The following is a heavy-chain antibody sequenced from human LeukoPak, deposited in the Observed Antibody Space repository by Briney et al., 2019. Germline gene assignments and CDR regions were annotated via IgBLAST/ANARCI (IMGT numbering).Heavy chain of an antibody. CDR1: GGSISSYY. J-gene: IGHJ4*02. V-gene: IGHV4-59*08. CDR2: IYSSGST. Sequence: PSETLSLTCTVSGGSISSYYWSWIRQPPGKGLEWIGYIYSSGSTNYNPSLKSRVTMSVDTSKNQLSLKLSSVTAADTAVYYCARHWGTSSWYVDYWGQGTLVTVSS. CDR3: ARHWGTSSWYVDY. D-gene: IGHD6-13*01.